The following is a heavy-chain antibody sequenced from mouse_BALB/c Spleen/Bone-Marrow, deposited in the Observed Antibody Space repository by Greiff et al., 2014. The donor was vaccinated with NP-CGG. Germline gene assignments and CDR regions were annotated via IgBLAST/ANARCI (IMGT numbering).Heavy chain of an antibody. CDR3: ARVRNWADY. J-gene: IGHJ2*01. D-gene: IGHD4-1*01. CDR2: IYPGDGDT. V-gene: IGHV1-80*01. Sequence: QVQLQQPGAELVRPGSSVKISCKASGYAFSSYWMNWVKQRPGQGLEWIGQIYPGDGDTNYNGKFKGKATLTADKSSSTAYMQPSSLTSEDSAVYFCARVRNWADYWGQGTTLTVSS. CDR1: GYAFSSYW.